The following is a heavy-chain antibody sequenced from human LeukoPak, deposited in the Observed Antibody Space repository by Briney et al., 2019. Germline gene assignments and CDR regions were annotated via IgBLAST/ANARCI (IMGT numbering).Heavy chain of an antibody. CDR3: AAPRGYSSGWYCPLNWFDP. V-gene: IGHV4-39*01. D-gene: IGHD6-19*01. CDR2: IYYSGST. Sequence: SETLSLTCTVSGGSISSSSYYWGWIRQPPGKGLEWIGSIYYSGSTYYNPSLKSRVTISVDTSKNQFSLKLSSVTAADTAVYYCAAPRGYSSGWYCPLNWFDPWGQGTLVTVSS. CDR1: GGSISSSSYY. J-gene: IGHJ5*02.